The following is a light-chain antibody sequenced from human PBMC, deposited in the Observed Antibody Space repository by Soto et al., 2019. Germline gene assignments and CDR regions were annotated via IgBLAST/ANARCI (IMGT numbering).Light chain of an antibody. V-gene: IGKV3-20*01. CDR3: HQHGGSPET. CDR1: PTVNNNY. J-gene: IGKJ1*01. CDR2: RAS. Sequence: ENVLTQSPGTPSLFPGERATLSFRGSPTVNNNYVAWYQQKPGQAPRLLIFRASNKATGIPDRFSGSGSGTEFILTISELEPEDSGIYHCHQHGGSPETFGQGTKVEVK.